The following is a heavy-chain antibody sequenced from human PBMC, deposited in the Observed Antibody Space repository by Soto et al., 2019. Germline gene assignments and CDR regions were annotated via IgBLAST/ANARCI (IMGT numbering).Heavy chain of an antibody. CDR2: ISGSGRTV. J-gene: IGHJ4*02. CDR3: ARNPSGQWVVPLYCDL. V-gene: IGHV3-48*03. Sequence: DVQLVEAGGDLAQPGGSLRLSCAASGFSISDYEMNWVRQAPGKGLEWVSYISGSGRTVYYPDSVKGRFTISRDNAKNSVFLQMNTLRVEAAAIYYRARNPSGQWVVPLYCDLWGQGTLVTGSS. CDR1: GFSISDYE. D-gene: IGHD6-19*01.